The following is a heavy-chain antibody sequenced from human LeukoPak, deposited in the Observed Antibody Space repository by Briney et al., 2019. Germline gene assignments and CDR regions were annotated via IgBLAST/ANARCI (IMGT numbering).Heavy chain of an antibody. D-gene: IGHD3-3*01. CDR2: VNPDSGDS. CDR3: ATGVASAFTY. J-gene: IGHJ4*02. V-gene: IGHV1-2*02. CDR1: GYTFTDYY. Sequence: ASVTVSCKASGYTFTDYYIHWVRQAPGQGLEWMAFVNPDSGDSYSAPTFQGRVTMTRDTSISTASMELNWLTSDDTAVYYCATGVASAFTYWGQGTLVTVSS.